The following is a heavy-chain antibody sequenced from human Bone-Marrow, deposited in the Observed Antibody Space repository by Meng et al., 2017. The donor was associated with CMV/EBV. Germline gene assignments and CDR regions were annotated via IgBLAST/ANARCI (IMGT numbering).Heavy chain of an antibody. J-gene: IGHJ6*02. V-gene: IGHV1-8*03. CDR1: GYTFTSYD. CDR2: MNPNSGNT. Sequence: ASVKVSCKASGYTFTSYDINWVRQATGQGLEWMGWMNPNSGNTGYAQKFQGRVTITTDESTSTAYMELRSLRSDDTAVYYCAREEYEYGDYGMDVWGQGTTVTVSS. CDR3: AREEYEYGDYGMDV. D-gene: IGHD4-17*01.